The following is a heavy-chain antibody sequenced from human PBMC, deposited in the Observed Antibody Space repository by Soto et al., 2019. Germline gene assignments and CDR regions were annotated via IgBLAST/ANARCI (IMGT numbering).Heavy chain of an antibody. D-gene: IGHD3-10*01. Sequence: GASVKVSFKASGYTFTSYDINWVRQATGQGLEWMGCMNPNSGNTVYAQKFQGRVTMTRNTSISTAYMELSSLRSEDTAVYYCAKNGPTMVRGVIITLFYGMDVWGQGTTVTV. CDR1: GYTFTSYD. CDR3: AKNGPTMVRGVIITLFYGMDV. CDR2: MNPNSGNT. V-gene: IGHV1-8*01. J-gene: IGHJ6*02.